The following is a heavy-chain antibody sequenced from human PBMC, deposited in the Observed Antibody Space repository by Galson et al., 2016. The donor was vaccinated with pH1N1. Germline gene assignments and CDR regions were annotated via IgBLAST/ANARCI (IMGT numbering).Heavy chain of an antibody. Sequence: SLRLSCAASGFTFSSYAMSWVRQAPGKGLEWVSFISESGGESYYADSVKGRFTISRDNSKNTLFLQVNSLRAEDTAVYYCAKATTHDLWYYYGMDVWGQGTTVTVSS. CDR1: GFTFSSYA. CDR3: AKATTHDLWYYYGMDV. J-gene: IGHJ6*02. D-gene: IGHD1-1*01. V-gene: IGHV3-23*01. CDR2: ISESGGES.